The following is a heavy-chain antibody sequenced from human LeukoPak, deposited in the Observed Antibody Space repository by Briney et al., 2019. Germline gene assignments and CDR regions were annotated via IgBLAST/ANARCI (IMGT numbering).Heavy chain of an antibody. V-gene: IGHV3-30-3*01. D-gene: IGHD5-18*01. CDR2: ISYDGSNQ. Sequence: GGSLRLSCAASEFTFSSYAMAWVRQAPGKGLEWVAFISYDGSNQYYADSVKGRFIISRDNSKNTLYLQMNSLRAEDTAVYYCAKASYGYLFDYWGQGTLVTVSS. J-gene: IGHJ4*02. CDR1: EFTFSSYA. CDR3: AKASYGYLFDY.